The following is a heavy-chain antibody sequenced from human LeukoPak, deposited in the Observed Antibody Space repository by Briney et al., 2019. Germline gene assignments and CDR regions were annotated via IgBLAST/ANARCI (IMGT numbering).Heavy chain of an antibody. CDR3: ATSEEGYDILSGYPPYYYYYMDV. V-gene: IGHV1-69*05. D-gene: IGHD3-9*01. CDR1: GGTFSSYA. CDR2: IIPIFGTA. J-gene: IGHJ6*03. Sequence: SVKVSCKASGGTFSSYAISWVRQDPGQGLEWMGGIIPIFGTANYAQKFQGRVTITTDESTSTAYMELSRLRSEDTAVYYCATSEEGYDILSGYPPYYYYYMDVWGKGTTVTVSS.